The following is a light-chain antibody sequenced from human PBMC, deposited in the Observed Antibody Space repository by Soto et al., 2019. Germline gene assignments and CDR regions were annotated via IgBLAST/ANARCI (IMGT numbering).Light chain of an antibody. CDR2: GAS. CDR3: QQYGSSPRT. Sequence: EIVMTQSPATLSVSPGERATLSCRASQSVNSNLAWYQQKPGQAPRLLIYGASTRAAGIPARFSGSGSGTEFSLTISRLEPEDFAVYYCQQYGSSPRTFGGGTKVEIK. J-gene: IGKJ4*01. V-gene: IGKV3-15*01. CDR1: QSVNSN.